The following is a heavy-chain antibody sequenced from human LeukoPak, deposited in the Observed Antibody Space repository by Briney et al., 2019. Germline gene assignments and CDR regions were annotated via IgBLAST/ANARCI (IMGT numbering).Heavy chain of an antibody. CDR1: GYTLTELS. V-gene: IGHV1-24*01. Sequence: ASVKVSCTVSGYTLTELSMHWVRQAPGKGLEWMGGFDPEDGETIYAQKFQGRVTMTEDTSTETAYMELSSLRSEDTAVYYCATVNCSGGSCYEDHWGEGTLVTVSS. CDR2: FDPEDGET. J-gene: IGHJ4*02. CDR3: ATVNCSGGSCYEDH. D-gene: IGHD2-15*01.